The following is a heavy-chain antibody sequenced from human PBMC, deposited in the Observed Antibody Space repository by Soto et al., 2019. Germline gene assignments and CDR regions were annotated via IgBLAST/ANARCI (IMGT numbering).Heavy chain of an antibody. Sequence: PGGSLRLSCAASGFTFSSYAMSWVRQAPGKGLEWVSAISGSGDSTYYADSVKGRFTISRDNSKNTLYLQMNSLRAEDTAVYYYAKDLGRYFDWQLNDYWGQGTLVTVSS. CDR2: ISGSGDST. D-gene: IGHD3-9*01. J-gene: IGHJ4*02. CDR3: AKDLGRYFDWQLNDY. V-gene: IGHV3-23*01. CDR1: GFTFSSYA.